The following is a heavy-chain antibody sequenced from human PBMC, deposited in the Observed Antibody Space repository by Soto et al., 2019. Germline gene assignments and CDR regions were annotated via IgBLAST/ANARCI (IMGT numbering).Heavy chain of an antibody. Sequence: VGSLRLSCAASGFTFSNYWMTWVRQAPGKGPEWVANIKEDGSEKHYVDSVKGRFTISRDNAKNSLYLQMNSLRVEDTAVYFCSRDVVVGAKALNYWGQGALVTVSS. V-gene: IGHV3-7*01. CDR2: IKEDGSEK. CDR3: SRDVVVGAKALNY. CDR1: GFTFSNYW. J-gene: IGHJ4*02. D-gene: IGHD2-15*01.